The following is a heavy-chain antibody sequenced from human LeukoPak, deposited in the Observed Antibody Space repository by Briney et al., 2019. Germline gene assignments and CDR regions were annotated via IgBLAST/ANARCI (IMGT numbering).Heavy chain of an antibody. J-gene: IGHJ4*02. Sequence: SETLSLTCTVSGGSISSYYWSWIRPPPGKGLEWIGYIYYSGSTNYNPSLKSRVTISVDTSKNQFSLKLSSVTAADTAVYYCARGRFGEHVDYWGQGTLVTVSS. V-gene: IGHV4-59*12. CDR2: IYYSGST. CDR1: GGSISSYY. D-gene: IGHD3-10*01. CDR3: ARGRFGEHVDY.